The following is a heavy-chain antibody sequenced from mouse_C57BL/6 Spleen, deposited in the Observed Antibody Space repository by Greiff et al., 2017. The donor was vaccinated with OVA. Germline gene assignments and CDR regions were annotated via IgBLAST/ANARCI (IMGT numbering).Heavy chain of an antibody. CDR2: IYPGSGST. D-gene: IGHD4-1*01. CDR1: GYTFTSHW. CDR3: ARRLANWDVHFDY. Sequence: VQLKQPGAELVKPGASVKMSCKASGYTFTSHWITWVKQRPGQGLEWIGDIYPGSGSTNYNEKFKSKATLTVDTSSSTAYMQLSSLTSEDSAVYYCARRLANWDVHFDYWGQGTTLTVSS. J-gene: IGHJ2*01. V-gene: IGHV1-55*01.